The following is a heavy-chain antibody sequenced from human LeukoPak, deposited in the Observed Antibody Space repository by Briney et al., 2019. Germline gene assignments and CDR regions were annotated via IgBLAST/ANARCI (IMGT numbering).Heavy chain of an antibody. CDR3: AKNIAVAGSPYFDY. Sequence: GGSLRLSCAASEFTVSSNYMSWVRQAPGKGLEWVSVIYTGGSTYYADSVKGRFTISRDNSKNTLYLQMNNLGAEDTAVYYCAKNIAVAGSPYFDYWGQGTLVTVSS. V-gene: IGHV3-53*01. CDR2: IYTGGST. CDR1: EFTVSSNY. D-gene: IGHD6-19*01. J-gene: IGHJ4*02.